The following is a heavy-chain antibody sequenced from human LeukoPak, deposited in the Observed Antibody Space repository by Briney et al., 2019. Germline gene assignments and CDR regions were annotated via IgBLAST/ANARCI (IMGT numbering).Heavy chain of an antibody. CDR2: IIPIFGTA. J-gene: IGHJ4*02. V-gene: IGHV1-69*13. CDR1: GGTFSNYA. CDR3: AREVGVARDPFDY. Sequence: SVKVSCKASGGTFSNYAISWVRQAPGQGLEWMGGIIPIFGTANYAQKFQGRVTITADESTSTAYMELSSLRSGDTAVYYCAREVGVARDPFDYWGQGTLVTVSS. D-gene: IGHD3-3*01.